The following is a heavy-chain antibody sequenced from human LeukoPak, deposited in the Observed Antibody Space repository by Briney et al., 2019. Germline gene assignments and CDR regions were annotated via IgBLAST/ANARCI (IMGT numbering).Heavy chain of an antibody. D-gene: IGHD3-10*01. CDR3: ARGSIWFGELSDFDY. Sequence: PGGSLRLSCAASGFTFSSYWMHWVRQAPGKGLVWVSRINSDGSSTSCADSVKGRFAISRDNAKNTLYLQMNSLRAEDTAVYYCARGSIWFGELSDFDYWGQGTLVTVSS. CDR1: GFTFSSYW. V-gene: IGHV3-74*01. CDR2: INSDGSST. J-gene: IGHJ4*02.